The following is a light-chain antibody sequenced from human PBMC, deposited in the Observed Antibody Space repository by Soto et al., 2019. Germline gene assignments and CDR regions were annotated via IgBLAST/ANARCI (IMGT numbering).Light chain of an antibody. Sequence: EIVLTQSPATLSLSPGERATLSCRASQSVSTNLAWYQQSPGHAPRLRIYDVPSRATGIPDRFSGSGSGTDFTLTINRLEPDDFAVYYCQQYGSSPRTFGQGTKVEIK. V-gene: IGKV3-20*01. CDR3: QQYGSSPRT. CDR1: QSVSTN. J-gene: IGKJ1*01. CDR2: DVP.